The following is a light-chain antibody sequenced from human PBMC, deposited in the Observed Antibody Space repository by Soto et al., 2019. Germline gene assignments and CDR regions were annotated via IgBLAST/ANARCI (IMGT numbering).Light chain of an antibody. CDR3: NSYTSSGTVV. CDR2: DV. V-gene: IGLV2-14*01. CDR1: SSDVGGSIY. Sequence: QSAPTQPASVSGWPGQSITIYCTGTSSDVGGSIYVSWYQLSPGKAPKLLIYDVDRPSGVSNRFSGSKSGNTASLTISGLQAEDEADDYCNSYTSSGTVVFGGGTKVTVL. J-gene: IGLJ3*02.